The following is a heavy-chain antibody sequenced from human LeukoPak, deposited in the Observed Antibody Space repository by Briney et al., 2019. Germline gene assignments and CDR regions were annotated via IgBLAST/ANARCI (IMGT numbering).Heavy chain of an antibody. CDR2: IKQDGSEK. Sequence: PGGSLRPSCAASGFTFSSYWMSWVRQAPGKGLEWVANIKQDGSEKYYVDSVKGRFTISRDNAKNSLYLQMNSLRAEDTAVYYCARERTYGDYVLWGQGTLVTVSS. CDR1: GFTFSSYW. CDR3: ARERTYGDYVL. D-gene: IGHD4-17*01. J-gene: IGHJ4*02. V-gene: IGHV3-7*01.